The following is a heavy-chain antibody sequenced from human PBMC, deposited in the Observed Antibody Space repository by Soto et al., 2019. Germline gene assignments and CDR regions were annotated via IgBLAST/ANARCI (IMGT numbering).Heavy chain of an antibody. V-gene: IGHV4-61*01. Sequence: QVQLQESGPGVVKPSETLSLSCTVSGASVSSGSYYWTWIRQPPGKGLEWVGYIFYNGKTTNYNPSLKSRVTISVDTSKNQFSLKMSFVTAADTAFYDCARVYSGSHGQNDWGQGTLVTVSA. CDR3: ARVYSGSHGQND. D-gene: IGHD1-26*01. J-gene: IGHJ4*02. CDR1: GASVSSGSYY. CDR2: IFYNGKTT.